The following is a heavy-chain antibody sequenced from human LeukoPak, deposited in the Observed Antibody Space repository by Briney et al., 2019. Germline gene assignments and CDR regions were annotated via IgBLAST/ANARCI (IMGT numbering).Heavy chain of an antibody. D-gene: IGHD2-2*01. V-gene: IGHV4-59*08. J-gene: IGHJ5*02. CDR1: GGSISTYY. CDR2: IYYSGTT. Sequence: SETLSLTCTVSGGSISTYYWNWIRQPPGKGLEWIGNIYYSGTTNCNPSLKSRVSISLDTSKNHFSLKLSSVTAADTAVYYWVGQKGSTRGGGLDPWGQGTLVTVSS. CDR3: VGQKGSTRGGGLDP.